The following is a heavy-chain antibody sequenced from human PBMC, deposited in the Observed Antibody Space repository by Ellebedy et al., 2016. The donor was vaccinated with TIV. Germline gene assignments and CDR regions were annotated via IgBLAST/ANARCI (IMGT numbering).Heavy chain of an antibody. V-gene: IGHV3-23*01. Sequence: GESLKIFCAASGFTFSSYAASWVRQAPGKGLEWVAGLNANGVVIAYADSVKGRSTISRDNSKNTLYLQMNSLRPEDTAVYYCASSRYHYYVGNTIFAYWGQGTLVTVSS. CDR2: LNANGVVI. CDR1: GFTFSSYA. CDR3: ASSRYHYYVGNTIFAY. J-gene: IGHJ4*02. D-gene: IGHD3-10*02.